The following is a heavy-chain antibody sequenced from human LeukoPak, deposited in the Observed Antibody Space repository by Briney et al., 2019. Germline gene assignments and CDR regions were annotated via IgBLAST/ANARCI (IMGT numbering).Heavy chain of an antibody. CDR1: GFTFSSYG. V-gene: IGHV3-33*06. Sequence: GGSLRLSCAASGFTFSSYGMHWVRQAPGKGLDWVAVIWYDGSNKYYADSVKGRFTISRDNSKNTLYLQMNSLRAEDTAVYSCAKDTGSYINYFDPWGQGTLVTVSS. CDR3: AKDTGSYINYFDP. J-gene: IGHJ4*02. D-gene: IGHD1-26*01. CDR2: IWYDGSNK.